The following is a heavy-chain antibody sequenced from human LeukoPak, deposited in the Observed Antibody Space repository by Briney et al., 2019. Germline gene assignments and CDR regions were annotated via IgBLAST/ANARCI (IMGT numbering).Heavy chain of an antibody. V-gene: IGHV1-18*01. Sequence: GASVKVSCKASGYTFTSYGISWVRQAPGQGLEWMGWISAYNGNTNYAQKLQGRVTMTTDTSTSTAYMELRSLRSDDTAVYYCARDFPFGFGGVIVTFFSDYWGQGTLVTVSS. CDR2: ISAYNGNT. CDR3: ARDFPFGFGGVIVTFFSDY. J-gene: IGHJ4*02. CDR1: GYTFTSYG. D-gene: IGHD3-16*02.